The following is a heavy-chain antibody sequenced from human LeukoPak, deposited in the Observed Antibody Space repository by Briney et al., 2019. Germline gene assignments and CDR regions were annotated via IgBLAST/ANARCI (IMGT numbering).Heavy chain of an antibody. CDR1: GFTFSRHW. CDR2: VKEDGTDK. J-gene: IGHJ4*02. D-gene: IGHD3-10*01. V-gene: IGHV3-7*04. Sequence: GGSLRLSCAASGFTFSRHWMSWVRQAPGKGPKWVARVKEDGTDKCYVDSVRGRFTISRGNAKNSLDLQMNSLRVEDTAVYYCARDWDGSGRSIDSWGQGTLVTVSS. CDR3: ARDWDGSGRSIDS.